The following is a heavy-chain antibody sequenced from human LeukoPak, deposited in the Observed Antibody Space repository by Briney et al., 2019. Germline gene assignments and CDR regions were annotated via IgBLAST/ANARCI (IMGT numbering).Heavy chain of an antibody. CDR1: GYSFTSYW. Sequence: GESLKISCKGSGYSFTSYWIGWVRQMPGKGLEWMGIIYPGDSDTRYSPSFQGQVTISADKSISTAYLQWSSLKASDTAMYYCARHVCGDGYNRHPFAYLDYWGQGTLVTVPS. CDR2: IYPGDSDT. CDR3: ARHVCGDGYNRHPFAYLDY. D-gene: IGHD5-24*01. V-gene: IGHV5-51*01. J-gene: IGHJ4*02.